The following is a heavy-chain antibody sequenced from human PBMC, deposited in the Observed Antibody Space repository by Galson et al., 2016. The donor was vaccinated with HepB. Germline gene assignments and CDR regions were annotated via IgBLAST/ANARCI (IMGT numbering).Heavy chain of an antibody. CDR3: ARAVHGSGSYWDK. CDR1: GFTFSSYA. CDR2: ISYDGSYE. Sequence: SPRLSCAASGFTFSSYAMHWVRQAPGKGLEWVAVISYDGSYESYAGAVKGRLTISRDNFKNTLYLHLNSLRAEETAVYYCARAVHGSGSYWDKWGQGTLVAVSS. D-gene: IGHD3-10*01. J-gene: IGHJ4*02. V-gene: IGHV3-30*04.